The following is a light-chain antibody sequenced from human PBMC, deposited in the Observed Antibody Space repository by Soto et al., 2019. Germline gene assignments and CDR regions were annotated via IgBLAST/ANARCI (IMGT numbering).Light chain of an antibody. CDR2: SAS. V-gene: IGKV3-15*01. Sequence: IVMTQSPATLSVSPGESATLSCRASQSVGTNLAWYQQTPGQAPRVLIRSASTRATGIPARFSGSGSDTEFTLTISGLQSEDFAIYYCQQYNNWPPYSFGQGTKLENK. CDR3: QQYNNWPPYS. J-gene: IGKJ2*01. CDR1: QSVGTN.